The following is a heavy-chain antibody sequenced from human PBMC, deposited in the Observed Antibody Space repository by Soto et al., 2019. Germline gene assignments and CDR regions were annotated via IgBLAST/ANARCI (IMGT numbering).Heavy chain of an antibody. CDR1: GFTFSSYS. D-gene: IGHD1-26*01. V-gene: IGHV3-21*01. J-gene: IGHJ4*02. Sequence: GGSLRLSCAASGFTFSSYSMNWVRQAPGKGLEWVSSISSSSSYIYYADSVKGRFTISRDNAKNSLYLQMNSLRAEDTAVYYCARDRDGSLYFDYWGQGTLVTVSS. CDR2: ISSSSSYI. CDR3: ARDRDGSLYFDY.